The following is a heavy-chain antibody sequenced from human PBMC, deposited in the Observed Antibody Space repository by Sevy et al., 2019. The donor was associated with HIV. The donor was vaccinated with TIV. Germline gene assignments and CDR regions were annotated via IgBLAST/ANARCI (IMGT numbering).Heavy chain of an antibody. D-gene: IGHD3-3*01. CDR2: MKQGGSEK. CDR1: GFSFSNYW. V-gene: IGHV3-7*01. Sequence: GGSLRLSCAASGFSFSNYWMTWVRQAPGKGLEWVANMKQGGSEKYYVDSVKGRFTISRDKAKNSLYLQMSSRRAEDTAGYYCAGVYDFWSPMDFKGGFYYYGLDVWGQGTTVTVSS. CDR3: AGVYDFWSPMDFKGGFYYYGLDV. J-gene: IGHJ6*02.